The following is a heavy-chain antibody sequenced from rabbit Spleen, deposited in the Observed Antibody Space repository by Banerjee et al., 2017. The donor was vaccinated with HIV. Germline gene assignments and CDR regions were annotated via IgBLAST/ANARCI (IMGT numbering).Heavy chain of an antibody. Sequence: QSLEESGGDLVKPGASLTLTCKASGFSFSSSYWICWVRQAPGKGLELIACIYTSGGSTWYASWAKGRFTISKTSSTTVTLRMTSLTAADTATYFCARRDAGYDYAINLWGPGTLVTVS. D-gene: IGHD6-1*01. CDR3: ARRDAGYDYAINL. CDR1: GFSFSSSYW. V-gene: IGHV1S40*01. CDR2: IYTSGGST. J-gene: IGHJ4*01.